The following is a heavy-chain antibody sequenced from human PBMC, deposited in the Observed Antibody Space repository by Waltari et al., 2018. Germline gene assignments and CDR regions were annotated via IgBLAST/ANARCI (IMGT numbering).Heavy chain of an antibody. CDR1: GFNLRSYW. Sequence: LVESGGDLVRPGGSLRLSCAASGFNLRSYWMSGVRQAPGQGLEWVANMKYDGSAKWYEDSVGGRITWSRDNAKNSLYREMNNVRVDDTAVYYCARGSAYYVRVWDLWGPGTLVTVSS. CDR3: ARGSAYYVRVWDL. J-gene: IGHJ4*02. V-gene: IGHV3-7*03. D-gene: IGHD3-16*01. CDR2: MKYDGSAK.